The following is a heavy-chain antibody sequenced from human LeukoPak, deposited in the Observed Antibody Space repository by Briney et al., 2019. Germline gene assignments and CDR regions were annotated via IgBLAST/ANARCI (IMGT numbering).Heavy chain of an antibody. CDR3: ARGTYSSGWDVDY. V-gene: IGHV1-8*03. D-gene: IGHD6-19*01. CDR1: GYTYTSYD. J-gene: IGHJ4*02. Sequence: ASVKVSCKASGYTYTSYDINWVRQVTGQGLEWMGWMNPNSGNTGYAQKFQGRVTITRNTSISTAYMELSSLRSEDTAVYYCARGTYSSGWDVDYWGQGTLVTFSS. CDR2: MNPNSGNT.